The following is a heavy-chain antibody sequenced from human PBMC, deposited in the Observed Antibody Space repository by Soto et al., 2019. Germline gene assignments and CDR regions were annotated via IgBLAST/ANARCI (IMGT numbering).Heavy chain of an antibody. CDR1: GFTFSSYS. CDR3: AREPVGAVAGTMTC. D-gene: IGHD6-19*01. V-gene: IGHV3-21*01. CDR2: ISSSSSYI. J-gene: IGHJ4*02. Sequence: PGGSLRLSCAASGFTFSSYSMNWVRQAPGKGLEWVSSISSSSSYIYYADSVKGRFTISRDNAKNSLYLQMNSLRAEDTAVYYCAREPVGAVAGTMTCWGQGTLVTVSS.